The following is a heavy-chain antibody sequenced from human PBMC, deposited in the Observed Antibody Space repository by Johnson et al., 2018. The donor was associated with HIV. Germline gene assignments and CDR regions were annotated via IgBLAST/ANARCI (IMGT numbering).Heavy chain of an antibody. V-gene: IGHV3-13*01. CDR2: IGTRSDT. CDR1: GFAFSTYD. D-gene: IGHD1-26*01. CDR3: ARTRSGTYPYSAAFDV. J-gene: IGHJ3*01. Sequence: EQLVESGGGLVQPGASLRLYCAASGFAFSTYDMHWVRQTTGKGLEWVSSIGTRSDTFYPDSVEGRFTISRENAKNSLYLQINTLKVGDTAMYYCARTRSGTYPYSAAFDVWGQGTMVTVSS.